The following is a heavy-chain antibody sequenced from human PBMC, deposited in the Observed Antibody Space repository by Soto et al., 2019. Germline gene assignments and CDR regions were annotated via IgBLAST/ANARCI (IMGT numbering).Heavy chain of an antibody. J-gene: IGHJ1*01. CDR3: ARDLGSSWYPEYFQP. D-gene: IGHD6-13*01. CDR1: GFTFSSYS. V-gene: IGHV3-48*01. Sequence: GGSLRLSCAASGFTFSSYSMNWVRQAPGKGLEWVSYISSSSSTIYYADSVKGRFTISRDNAKNSLYLQMNSLRAEDTAVYYCARDLGSSWYPEYFQPWGQGPLVTSPQ. CDR2: ISSSSSTI.